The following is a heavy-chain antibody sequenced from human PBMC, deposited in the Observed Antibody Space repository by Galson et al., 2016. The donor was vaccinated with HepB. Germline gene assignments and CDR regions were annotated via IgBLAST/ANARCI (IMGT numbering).Heavy chain of an antibody. Sequence: SVKVSCKASNYPFTNYGIAWVRQAPGHGLEWIGWISVYSGKTIYAQKVQGRLTLTTDTSTTTAYMDLRGLRSDDTAVYYCARAPSTVVTPLWDFWGQGTLVAGSS. CDR1: NYPFTNYG. J-gene: IGHJ4*02. V-gene: IGHV1-18*01. D-gene: IGHD4-23*01. CDR2: ISVYSGKT. CDR3: ARAPSTVVTPLWDF.